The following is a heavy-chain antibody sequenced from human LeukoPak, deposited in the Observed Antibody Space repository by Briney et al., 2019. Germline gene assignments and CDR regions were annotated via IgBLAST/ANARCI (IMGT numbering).Heavy chain of an antibody. CDR3: ARDRVGATDYFDY. V-gene: IGHV3-30-3*01. Sequence: GGSLRLSCAASGFTFSSYAMHWVRQAPGKGLEWVAVISYDGSNKYYADSVKGRFTISRDNSKNTLYLQMNSLKAEDTAVYYCARDRVGATDYFDYWGQGTLVTVSS. CDR1: GFTFSSYA. D-gene: IGHD1-26*01. CDR2: ISYDGSNK. J-gene: IGHJ4*02.